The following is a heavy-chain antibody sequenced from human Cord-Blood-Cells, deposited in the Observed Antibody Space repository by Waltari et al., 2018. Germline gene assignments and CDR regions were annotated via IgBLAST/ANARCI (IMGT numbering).Heavy chain of an antibody. V-gene: IGHV4-34*01. CDR2: INHSGST. CDR3: ARVVVTAIPDY. Sequence: QVQLQQWGAGRLKPSETLSLTCAVYGRSFSGYSWSWIRQPPGKGLEWIGEINHSGSTNYNPSLKSRVTISVDTSKNQFSLKLSSVTAADTAVYYCARVVVTAIPDYWGQGTLVTVSS. J-gene: IGHJ4*02. D-gene: IGHD2-21*02. CDR1: GRSFSGYS.